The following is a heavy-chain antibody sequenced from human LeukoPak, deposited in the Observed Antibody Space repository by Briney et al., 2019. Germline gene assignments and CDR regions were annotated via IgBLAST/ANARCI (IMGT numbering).Heavy chain of an antibody. CDR2: ISRSGDNT. Sequence: GGSLRLTCAASGFTFSGYAMSWVRQAPGKGLQWVSTISRSGDNTYYADSVRGRFTISRDNSKNTLYVQMNSLRAEDTAIYYCAKAGANWFDPWGQGTLVTVSS. V-gene: IGHV3-23*01. CDR3: AKAGANWFDP. CDR1: GFTFSGYA. J-gene: IGHJ5*02. D-gene: IGHD3-10*01.